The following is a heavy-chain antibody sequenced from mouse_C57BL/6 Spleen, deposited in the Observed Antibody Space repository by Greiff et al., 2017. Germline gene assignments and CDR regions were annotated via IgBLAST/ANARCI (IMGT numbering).Heavy chain of an antibody. CDR3: ASSFYFDY. Sequence: EVQGVESGGDLVKPGGSLKLSCAASGFTFSSYGMSWVRQTPDKRLEWVATISSGGSYTYYPDSVKGRFTISRDNAKNTLYLQMSSLKSEDTAMYYCASSFYFDYWGQGTTLTVSS. V-gene: IGHV5-6*01. CDR1: GFTFSSYG. D-gene: IGHD1-1*01. J-gene: IGHJ2*01. CDR2: ISSGGSYT.